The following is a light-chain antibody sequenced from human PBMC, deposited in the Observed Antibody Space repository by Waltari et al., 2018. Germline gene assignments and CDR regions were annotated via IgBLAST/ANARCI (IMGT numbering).Light chain of an antibody. V-gene: IGKV3-11*01. J-gene: IGKJ4*01. CDR2: DTS. Sequence: EIVLTQSPAILSLSPGERRSLSCRASQSVTNYLAWYQQKPGQAPSLLIYDTSNRATGIPARFSGSGFGTDFTLTISSLEPEDFAVYYCQQRRDWPLTFGGGTKVEIK. CDR1: QSVTNY. CDR3: QQRRDWPLT.